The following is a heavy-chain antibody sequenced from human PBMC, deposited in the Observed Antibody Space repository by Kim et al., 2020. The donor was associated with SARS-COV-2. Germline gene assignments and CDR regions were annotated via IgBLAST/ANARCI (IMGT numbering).Heavy chain of an antibody. CDR2: VWYDGSNK. Sequence: GGSLRLSCAASVFTFSSYGMHWVRQAPGKGLEWVADVWYDGSNKYYADSVKVRFTISRDNSKNTLYLQMNSMRAEDTAVYYCSSDEAIFGVVFIPVLGYWGPGTLVTVSS. CDR3: SSDEAIFGVVFIPVLGY. D-gene: IGHD3-3*01. CDR1: VFTFSSYG. V-gene: IGHV3-33*01. J-gene: IGHJ4*02.